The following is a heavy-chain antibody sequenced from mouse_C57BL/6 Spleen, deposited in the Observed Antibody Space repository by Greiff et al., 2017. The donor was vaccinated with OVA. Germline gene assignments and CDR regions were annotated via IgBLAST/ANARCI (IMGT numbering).Heavy chain of an antibody. J-gene: IGHJ2*01. D-gene: IGHD4-1*01. V-gene: IGHV1-50*01. CDR3: ARTRGGLGRVDY. CDR1: GYTFTSYW. Sequence: QVQLQQPGAELVKPGASVKLSCKASGYTFTSYWMQWVKQRPGQGLEWIGEIDPSDSYTNYNQKFKGKATLTVDTSSSTAYMQLSSLTSEDSAVYYCARTRGGLGRVDYWGQGTPLTVSS. CDR2: IDPSDSYT.